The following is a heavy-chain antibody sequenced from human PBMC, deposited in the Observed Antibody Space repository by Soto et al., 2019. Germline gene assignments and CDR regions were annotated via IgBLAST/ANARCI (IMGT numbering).Heavy chain of an antibody. CDR3: ARVSIEGVITAYYFDY. D-gene: IGHD3-22*01. CDR2: ISFDGSNK. Sequence: PGGSLRLSCAASGFPFRSYSMHWVRQAPGKGLEWVAVISFDGSNKYYADSVKGRFTISRDNSKNTLHLQMNSLRAEDTALYYCARVSIEGVITAYYFDYWGQGTLVTVSS. V-gene: IGHV3-30-3*01. CDR1: GFPFRSYS. J-gene: IGHJ4*02.